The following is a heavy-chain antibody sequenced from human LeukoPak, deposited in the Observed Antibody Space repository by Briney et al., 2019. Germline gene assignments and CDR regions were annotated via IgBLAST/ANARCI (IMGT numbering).Heavy chain of an antibody. D-gene: IGHD3-10*01. CDR2: SSFSSTI. CDR3: ARAPFGSGRQDY. J-gene: IGHJ4*02. CDR1: GFTLSSYT. Sequence: GGSLRLSCAASGFTLSSYTMNWVRQAPGKGLEWISYSSFSSTIYYADSVKGRFTISRDIAKNSLYLQMDSLRGEDTAVYYCARAPFGSGRQDYWGQGTLVTVSS. V-gene: IGHV3-48*01.